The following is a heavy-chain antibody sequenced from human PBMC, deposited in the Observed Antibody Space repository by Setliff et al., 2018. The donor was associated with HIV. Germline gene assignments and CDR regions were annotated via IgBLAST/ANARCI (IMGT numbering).Heavy chain of an antibody. J-gene: IGHJ2*01. CDR3: ARDVAAAGVYFDL. CDR2: ISSSSSYI. D-gene: IGHD6-25*01. V-gene: IGHV3-21*01. CDR1: GFTFDDYG. Sequence: GGSLRLSCAASGFTFDDYGMSWVRQAPGKGLEWVSSISSSSSYIYYADSVKGRFTISRDNAKNSLYLQMNSLRAEDAAVYYCARDVAAAGVYFDLWGRGTLVTVSS.